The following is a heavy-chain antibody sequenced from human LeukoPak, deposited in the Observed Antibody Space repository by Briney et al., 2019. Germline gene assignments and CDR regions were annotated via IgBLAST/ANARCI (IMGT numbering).Heavy chain of an antibody. CDR1: GFTFSSYA. J-gene: IGHJ4*02. D-gene: IGHD3-22*01. CDR3: AKDIGSSGYHYYFDY. Sequence: GGSLRLSCAASGFTFSSYAMHWVRQAPGKGLEWVAVISYDGSNKYYADSVKGRFTISRDNAKNSLYLQMNSLRAEDTALYYCAKDIGSSGYHYYFDYWGQGTLVTVSS. CDR2: ISYDGSNK. V-gene: IGHV3-30-3*02.